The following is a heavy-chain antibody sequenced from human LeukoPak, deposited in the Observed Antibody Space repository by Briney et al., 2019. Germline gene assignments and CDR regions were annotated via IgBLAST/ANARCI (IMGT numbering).Heavy chain of an antibody. Sequence: GASVKVSCKASGYTFTGYYMHWVRQAPGQGLEWMGWINPNSGSTSYAQKFQGRVTMTRDMSTSTVYMELSSLRSEDTAVYYCARSGYYYYYYYMDVWGKGTTVTVSS. J-gene: IGHJ6*03. V-gene: IGHV1-46*01. CDR2: INPNSGST. D-gene: IGHD3-22*01. CDR1: GYTFTGYY. CDR3: ARSGYYYYYYYMDV.